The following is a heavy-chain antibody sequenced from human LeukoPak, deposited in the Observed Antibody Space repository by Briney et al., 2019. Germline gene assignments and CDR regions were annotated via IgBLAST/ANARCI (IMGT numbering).Heavy chain of an antibody. CDR3: ASQLLQTDNWFDP. Sequence: ASVKVSCKASGGTFSSYAISWVRQAPGQGLEWMGRIIPILGIANYAQKFQGRVTITADKSTSTAYMELSSLRSEDTAVYYCASQLLQTDNWFDPWGQGTLVTVSS. CDR2: IIPILGIA. CDR1: GGTFSSYA. J-gene: IGHJ5*02. V-gene: IGHV1-69*04. D-gene: IGHD2-2*01.